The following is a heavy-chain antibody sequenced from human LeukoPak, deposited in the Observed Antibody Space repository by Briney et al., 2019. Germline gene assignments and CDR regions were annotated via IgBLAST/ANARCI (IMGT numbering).Heavy chain of an antibody. Sequence: ASVKVSCKASGYTFTSYGISWVRQAPGQGLEWMGWISAYNGNTNYAQELQGRVTITTDTSTSTAYMELRSLRSDDTAVYYCAREDDILYYFDYWGQGTLVTVSS. CDR1: GYTFTSYG. CDR2: ISAYNGNT. D-gene: IGHD3-9*01. CDR3: AREDDILYYFDY. V-gene: IGHV1-18*01. J-gene: IGHJ4*02.